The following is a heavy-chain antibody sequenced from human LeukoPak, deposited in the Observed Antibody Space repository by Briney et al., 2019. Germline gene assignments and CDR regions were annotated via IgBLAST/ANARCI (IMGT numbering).Heavy chain of an antibody. J-gene: IGHJ4*02. CDR3: ARGLNWGAVAGAENFDY. Sequence: ASVKVSCKASGYTFTSYGISWVRQAPGQGLEWMGRINPNSGGTNYAQKFQGRVTMTRDTSISTAYMELSRLRSDDTAVYYCARGLNWGAVAGAENFDYWGQGTLVTVSS. CDR2: INPNSGGT. V-gene: IGHV1-2*06. D-gene: IGHD6-19*01. CDR1: GYTFTSYG.